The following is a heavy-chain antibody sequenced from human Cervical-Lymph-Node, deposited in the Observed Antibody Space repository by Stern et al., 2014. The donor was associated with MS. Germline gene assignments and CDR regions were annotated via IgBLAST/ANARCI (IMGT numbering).Heavy chain of an antibody. CDR3: AKGIVKRGSDEFDY. J-gene: IGHJ4*02. D-gene: IGHD2/OR15-2a*01. Sequence: EVQLVQSGGGLVQPGGSLRLSCAASGFTFNNNAMTWVRLPPGKGLEWVSTIIDSGGTTYYADSVKVRFTISRDNSKNQLYLQMKSLGAEDTAVYYCAKGIVKRGSDEFDYWGQGPMVTVSS. CDR1: GFTFNNNA. CDR2: IIDSGGTT. V-gene: IGHV3-23*04.